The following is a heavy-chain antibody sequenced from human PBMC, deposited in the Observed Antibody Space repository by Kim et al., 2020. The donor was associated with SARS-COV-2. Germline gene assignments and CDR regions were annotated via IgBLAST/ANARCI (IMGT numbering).Heavy chain of an antibody. J-gene: IGHJ4*02. V-gene: IGHV4-59*13. D-gene: IGHD5-12*01. Sequence: SETLSLTCNVSGGSIKNYFWSWVRQPPGKGLEWIGHLSYSGNTTYNPSLKSRLTMSVDTSMNKFSLKLNSVTAADTAVYYCERFTQYSAALYLDQWGQGTLVTVSS. CDR2: LSYSGNT. CDR3: ERFTQYSAALYLDQ. CDR1: GGSIKNYF.